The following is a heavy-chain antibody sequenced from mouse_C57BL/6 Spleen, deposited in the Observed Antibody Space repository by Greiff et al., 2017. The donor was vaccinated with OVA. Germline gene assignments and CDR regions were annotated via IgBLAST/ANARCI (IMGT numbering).Heavy chain of an antibody. Sequence: EVQLQQSGPELVKPGASVKISCKASGYSFTDYNMNWVKQSNGKRLEWIGVINPNYGTTSYNQKFKGKATLTVDQSSSTAYMQLNSLTSEESAVYYCARGGAGSPYYFDYWGQGTTRTVSS. CDR2: INPNYGTT. CDR3: ARGGAGSPYYFDY. D-gene: IGHD6-1*01. V-gene: IGHV1-39*01. J-gene: IGHJ2*01. CDR1: GYSFTDYN.